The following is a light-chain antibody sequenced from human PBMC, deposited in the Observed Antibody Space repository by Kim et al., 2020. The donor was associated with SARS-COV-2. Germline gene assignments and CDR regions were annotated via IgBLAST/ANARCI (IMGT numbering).Light chain of an antibody. J-gene: IGKJ1*01. CDR1: QSISRY. V-gene: IGKV3-11*01. CDR3: QQRYTWWT. CDR2: DAS. Sequence: SWSPGERATLSCKTSQSISRYLVWYQQRPGQAPRLLIYDASNSATGIPARFSGSGSGTDFTLTISSLEPEDFAVYYCQQRYTWWTFGQGTKVDIK.